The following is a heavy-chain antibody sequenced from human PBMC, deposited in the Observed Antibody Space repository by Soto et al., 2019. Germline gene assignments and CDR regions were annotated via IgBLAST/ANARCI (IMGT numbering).Heavy chain of an antibody. V-gene: IGHV4-30-4*01. CDR1: GDSISNLDYF. Sequence: SETLSLTCSVSGDSISNLDYFWAWIRQPPGQALEYIGYIYKSATTYYNPSFESRVAISVDTSKSQFSLNVTSVTAADTAVYFCARGRYCLTGSCFPNWFDSWGQGALVTVSS. CDR2: IYKSATT. CDR3: ARGRYCLTGSCFPNWFDS. D-gene: IGHD2-15*01. J-gene: IGHJ5*01.